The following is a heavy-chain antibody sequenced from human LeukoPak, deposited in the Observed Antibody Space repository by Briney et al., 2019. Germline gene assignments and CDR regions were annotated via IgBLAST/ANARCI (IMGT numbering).Heavy chain of an antibody. D-gene: IGHD3-16*01. CDR1: GGSISSYY. J-gene: IGHJ5*02. CDR2: IYYSGST. Sequence: KPSETLSLTCTASGGSISSYYWSWIRQPPGKGLEWIGYIYYSGSTNYNPSLKSRVTISVDTSKNQFSLKLSSVTAADTAVYYCARHLSSYVWGTQPFDPWGQGTLVTVSS. V-gene: IGHV4-59*08. CDR3: ARHLSSYVWGTQPFDP.